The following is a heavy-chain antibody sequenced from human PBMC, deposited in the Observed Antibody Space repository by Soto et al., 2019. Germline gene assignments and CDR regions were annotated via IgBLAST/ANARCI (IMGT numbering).Heavy chain of an antibody. Sequence: EVQLVESGGGLVQPGGSLRLSCAASGLTFSNYYMSWVRQAQGKGLEWVANVNEDGSEKYYADSVKGRFTISRDNSKNTLYLQMDSLRPEDTAVYFCAKEITVAGDFDYWGHGTLVTVSS. V-gene: IGHV3-7*01. J-gene: IGHJ4*01. D-gene: IGHD6-19*01. CDR3: AKEITVAGDFDY. CDR1: GLTFSNYY. CDR2: VNEDGSEK.